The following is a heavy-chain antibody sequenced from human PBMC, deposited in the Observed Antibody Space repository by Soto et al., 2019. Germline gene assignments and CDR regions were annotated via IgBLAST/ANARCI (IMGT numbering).Heavy chain of an antibody. Sequence: ASVKVSCKASGYTFISYGISWVRQAPGQGLEWMGWIGTYNGNTNYAQKLQGRVTMTTDTSTNTAYMELRSLRSDDTAVYYCARALGSSGYYYVDYWGQGTLVTAPQ. J-gene: IGHJ4*02. CDR3: ARALGSSGYYYVDY. D-gene: IGHD3-22*01. CDR2: IGTYNGNT. CDR1: GYTFISYG. V-gene: IGHV1-18*01.